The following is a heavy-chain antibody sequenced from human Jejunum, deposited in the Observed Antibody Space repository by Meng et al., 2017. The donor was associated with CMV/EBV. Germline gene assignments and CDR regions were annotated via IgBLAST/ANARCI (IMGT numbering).Heavy chain of an antibody. D-gene: IGHD2-8*01. CDR2: IIAVLRTP. V-gene: IGHV1-69*12. Sequence: QVQLLQSGAEVKXPXSSVRLSCKSSGGVFNNYALTWVRQAPGQGLEWMGGIIAVLRTPNYAPKFQGRLTITADASTDTTYMELSSLTSEDTAVYFCARGFTNGWQPFDFWGQGTLVTVSS. CDR3: ARGFTNGWQPFDF. J-gene: IGHJ4*02. CDR1: GGVFNNYA.